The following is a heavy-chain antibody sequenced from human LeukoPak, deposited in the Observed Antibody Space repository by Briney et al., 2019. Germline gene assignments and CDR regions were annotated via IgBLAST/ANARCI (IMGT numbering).Heavy chain of an antibody. J-gene: IGHJ4*02. D-gene: IGHD6-25*01. CDR3: AMNSGYFDY. CDR2: IYYSGST. V-gene: IGHV4-61*01. CDR1: GGSISSSSYY. Sequence: SETLSLTCTVSGGSISSSSYYWSWIRQPPGKGLEWIGYIYYSGSTNYNPSLKSRVTISVDTSKNQFSLKLSSVTAADTAVYYCAMNSGYFDYWGQGTLVTVSS.